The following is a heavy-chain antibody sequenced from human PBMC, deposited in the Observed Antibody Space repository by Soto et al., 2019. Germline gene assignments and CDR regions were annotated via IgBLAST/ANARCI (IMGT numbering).Heavy chain of an antibody. CDR2: IYYSGST. J-gene: IGHJ5*02. CDR1: GGSISSGGYY. D-gene: IGHD4-17*01. CDR3: ARHYYGDRRIVYNWFDP. V-gene: IGHV4-31*03. Sequence: PSETLSLTCTVSGGSISSGGYYWSWIRQHPGKGLEWIGYIYYSGSTYYNPSLKSRVTISVDTSKNQFSLKLSSVTAADTAVYYCARHYYGDRRIVYNWFDPWGQGTLVTVSS.